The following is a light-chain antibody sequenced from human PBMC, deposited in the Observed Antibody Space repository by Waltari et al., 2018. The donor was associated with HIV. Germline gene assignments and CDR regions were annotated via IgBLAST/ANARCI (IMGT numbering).Light chain of an antibody. CDR1: QSVSSN. Sequence: EIVMTQSPATLSVYPGERATLSCRASQSVSSNLAWYQQKPGQAPSLLIYGASTRATGIPARFSGSGSGTEFTLTISSLQSEDFAVYYCQQYNNWPETFGQGTKVEIK. J-gene: IGKJ1*01. V-gene: IGKV3-15*01. CDR3: QQYNNWPET. CDR2: GAS.